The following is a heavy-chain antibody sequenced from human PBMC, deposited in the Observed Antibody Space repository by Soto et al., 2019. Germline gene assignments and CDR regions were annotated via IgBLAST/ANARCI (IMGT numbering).Heavy chain of an antibody. Sequence: QVQLGESGGGVVQPGTSLRVSCVGSGFTFRSYVIHWVRQAPGKGLEWVALTSYDGSNKYYGDSVRGRFTISRDNYRNTVDLQMDSLRLEETALYYGARWGRSGGLVVWGQGTLVAVSS. CDR3: ARWGRSGGLVV. J-gene: IGHJ4*02. D-gene: IGHD3-16*01. CDR1: GFTFRSYV. V-gene: IGHV3-30*19. CDR2: TSYDGSNK.